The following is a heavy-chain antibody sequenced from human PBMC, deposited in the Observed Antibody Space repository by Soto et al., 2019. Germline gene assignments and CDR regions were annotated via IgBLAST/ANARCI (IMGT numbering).Heavy chain of an antibody. CDR1: GGTFSSYA. CDR2: IIPIFGTA. J-gene: IGHJ5*02. D-gene: IGHD1-26*01. V-gene: IGHV1-69*13. Sequence: RASVKVSCKASGGTFSSYAISWVRQAPGQGLEWMGGIIPIFGTASYAQKFQGRVTITADESTSTAYMELSSLRSEDTAVYYCARGLKAGRTHWFDPWGQGTLVTVSA. CDR3: ARGLKAGRTHWFDP.